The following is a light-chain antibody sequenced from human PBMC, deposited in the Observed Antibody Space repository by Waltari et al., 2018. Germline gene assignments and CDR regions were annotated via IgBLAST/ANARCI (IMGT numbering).Light chain of an antibody. CDR2: DAS. V-gene: IGKV3-11*01. CDR1: QSISSN. CDR3: QQRSIWPLT. Sequence: EIVLTQSPATLSLSPGERATLACRASQSISSNLAWSQFRPGQAPRLLIYDASNRATGIPARFSGSGSGTDFTLTINSLEPEDFAVYYCQQRSIWPLTFGGGTKVEIK. J-gene: IGKJ4*01.